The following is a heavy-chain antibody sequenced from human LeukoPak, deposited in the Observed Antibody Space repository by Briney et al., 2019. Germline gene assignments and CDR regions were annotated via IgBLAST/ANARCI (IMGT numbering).Heavy chain of an antibody. D-gene: IGHD3-10*01. V-gene: IGHV3-23*01. CDR1: GFTFSSYA. CDR3: AKDLEARVQTHAT. Sequence: GGSLRLSCAASGFTFSSYAMSWDRQAPGKGLEWDSAIRGSGGSTYYADSVKGRFTISRDNSKNTLYLQMNTLRAEDTAVYYCAKDLEARVQTHATWGQGTLVTVSS. CDR2: IRGSGGST. J-gene: IGHJ5*02.